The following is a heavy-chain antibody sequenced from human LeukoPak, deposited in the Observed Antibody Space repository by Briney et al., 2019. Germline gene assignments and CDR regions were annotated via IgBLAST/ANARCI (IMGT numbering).Heavy chain of an antibody. CDR1: GFRFTSYD. J-gene: IGHJ6*02. D-gene: IGHD2-15*01. CDR2: ISYDGSNK. V-gene: IGHV3-30-3*01. CDR3: ARDESYCSGGSCYDGGWYYYYGMDV. Sequence: GGSLRLSCAASGFRFTSYDMHWVRQAPGKGLEWVAVISYDGSNKYYADSVKGRFTISRDNSKNTLYLQMNSLRAEDTAVYYCARDESYCSGGSCYDGGWYYYYGMDVWGQGTTVTVSS.